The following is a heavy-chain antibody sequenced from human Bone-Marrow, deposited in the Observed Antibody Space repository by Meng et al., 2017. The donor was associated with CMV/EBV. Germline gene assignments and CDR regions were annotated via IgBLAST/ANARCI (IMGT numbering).Heavy chain of an antibody. D-gene: IGHD1-26*01. Sequence: SVKVSRKASGGTFSSYTISWVRQAPGQGLEWMGRIIPILGIANYAQKFQGRVTITADKSTSTAYMELSSLRSEDTAVYYCARVSRSGGSYPFDYWGQGTLVTVSS. CDR2: IIPILGIA. CDR1: GGTFSSYT. J-gene: IGHJ4*02. CDR3: ARVSRSGGSYPFDY. V-gene: IGHV1-69*02.